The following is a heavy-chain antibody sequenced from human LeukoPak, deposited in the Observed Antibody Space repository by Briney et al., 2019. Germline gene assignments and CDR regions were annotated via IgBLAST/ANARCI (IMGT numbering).Heavy chain of an antibody. CDR2: INPNSGGT. D-gene: IGHD2-21*02. Sequence: GASVKVSCKASGYTFTGYYMHRVRQAPGQGLEWMGWINPNSGGTNYAQKFQGRVTMTRDTSISTAYMELSRLRSDDTAVYYCARDLQSVTAGGEWGQGTLVTVSS. J-gene: IGHJ4*02. V-gene: IGHV1-2*02. CDR3: ARDLQSVTAGGE. CDR1: GYTFTGYY.